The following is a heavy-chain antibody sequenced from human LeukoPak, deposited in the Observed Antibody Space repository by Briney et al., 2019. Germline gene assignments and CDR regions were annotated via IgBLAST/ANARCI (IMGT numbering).Heavy chain of an antibody. J-gene: IGHJ4*02. Sequence: SETLSLTCTVSGGSISSGSYYWSWIRQPAGKGLEWIGRIYTSGSTNYNPSLKSRVTISVDTSKNQFSLKLRSVNAADTAVYYCARGKSGYSYGDRFDYWGQGTLVTVSS. CDR3: ARGKSGYSYGDRFDY. CDR2: IYTSGST. CDR1: GGSISSGSYY. D-gene: IGHD5-18*01. V-gene: IGHV4-61*02.